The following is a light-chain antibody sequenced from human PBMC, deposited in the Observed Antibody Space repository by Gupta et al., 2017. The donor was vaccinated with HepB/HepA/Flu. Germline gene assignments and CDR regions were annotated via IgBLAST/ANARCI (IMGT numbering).Light chain of an antibody. Sequence: QSVLTQPPSVSEAPRQRVTISCSGSSSNIGNNAVNWYQQLPGKAPKLLIYYDDLLPSGVSDRFSCSKSGTSASLALSGLQSEDEADYYCAAWDDSLNVVVFGGGTKLTVL. CDR3: AAWDDSLNVVV. V-gene: IGLV1-36*01. CDR2: YDD. J-gene: IGLJ2*01. CDR1: SSNIGNNA.